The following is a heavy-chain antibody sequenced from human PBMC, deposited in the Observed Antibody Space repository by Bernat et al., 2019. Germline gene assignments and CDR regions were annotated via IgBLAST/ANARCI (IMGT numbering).Heavy chain of an antibody. CDR3: ARDLGGSGTYYFSADYYYGMDV. CDR2: IKQDGSEK. J-gene: IGHJ6*02. D-gene: IGHD3-10*01. V-gene: IGHV3-7*01. Sequence: EVQLVESGGGLVQPGGSLRLSCVASKYTFSSYWMSWVRQAPGKGLEWVANIKQDGSEKYYVDSVKGRFTTSRDNAKNTLYLQMNSLRAEDTAVYYCARDLGGSGTYYFSADYYYGMDVWGQGTTVTVSS. CDR1: KYTFSSYW.